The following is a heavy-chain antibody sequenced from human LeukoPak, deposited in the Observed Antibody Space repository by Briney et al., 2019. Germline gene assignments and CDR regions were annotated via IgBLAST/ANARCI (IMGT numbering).Heavy chain of an antibody. Sequence: GGSLRLSCAASGFTFSSYGMHWVRQAPGKGLEWVAFIRYDGSNKYYADSVKGRFTISGDNSKNTLYLQMNSLRAEDTAVYYCARDAFMCSSTNCLFDYWGQGTLVTVSS. J-gene: IGHJ4*02. CDR1: GFTFSSYG. D-gene: IGHD2-2*01. V-gene: IGHV3-30*02. CDR3: ARDAFMCSSTNCLFDY. CDR2: IRYDGSNK.